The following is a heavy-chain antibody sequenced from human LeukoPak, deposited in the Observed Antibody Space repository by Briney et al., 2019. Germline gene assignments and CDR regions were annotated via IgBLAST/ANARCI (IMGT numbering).Heavy chain of an antibody. CDR2: IYHSGST. CDR3: ARGGGRSGYDRSDAFDI. CDR1: GYSISTGYY. J-gene: IGHJ3*02. V-gene: IGHV4-38-2*01. Sequence: PSETLSLTCAVSGYSISTGYYWGWIRQPPGKGLEWIGNIYHSGSTYYNPSLKSRVTISVDKSKNQFSLKLSSVTAADTAVYYCARGGGRSGYDRSDAFDIWGQGTMVTVSS. D-gene: IGHD5-12*01.